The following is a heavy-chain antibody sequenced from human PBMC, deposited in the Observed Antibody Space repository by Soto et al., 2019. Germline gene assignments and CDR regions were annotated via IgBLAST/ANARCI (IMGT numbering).Heavy chain of an antibody. Sequence: SQALSLTFPVSGDSVASNSSSWNWIRQRPSRGLEWLGRTYYRAKWYTDSTQSVKSRITINPDTSKNQVSLQLRSVTAEDTAVYYCTTGATSSRYDSYYYGIDVCGPGTPVTIS. D-gene: IGHD3-9*01. V-gene: IGHV6-1*01. J-gene: IGHJ6*02. CDR2: TYYRAKWYT. CDR3: TTGATSSRYDSYYYGIDV. CDR1: GDSVASNSSS.